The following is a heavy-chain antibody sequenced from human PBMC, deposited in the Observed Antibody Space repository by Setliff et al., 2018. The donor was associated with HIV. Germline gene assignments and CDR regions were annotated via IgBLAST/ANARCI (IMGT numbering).Heavy chain of an antibody. V-gene: IGHV1-69*11. Sequence: SVKVSCKAAGGTFNNYVFSWVRKAPGRGLEWIGTIIPILDTTNYAQKFQDRVTITTDESTSTAYMELRSPTSEDTAVYYCARDGYSSGWYIYSFDPWGQGTLVTVSS. J-gene: IGHJ5*02. D-gene: IGHD6-19*01. CDR3: ARDGYSSGWYIYSFDP. CDR1: GGTFNNYV. CDR2: IIPILDTT.